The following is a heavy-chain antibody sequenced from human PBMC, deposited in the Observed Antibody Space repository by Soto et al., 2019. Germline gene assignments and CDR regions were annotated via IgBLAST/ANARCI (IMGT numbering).Heavy chain of an antibody. CDR1: GASMNSYH. CDR2: IHSSGST. Sequence: GTLSLTCTVSGASMNSYHWSWIRQPSGKGLEWIGHIHSSGSTNYNPSLKSRVTMSVDTSKNQFSLRLMSLTAADTAVYYCARDQGVAAAGITWFDPWGQGSLVTVSS. J-gene: IGHJ5*02. CDR3: ARDQGVAAAGITWFDP. V-gene: IGHV4-4*07. D-gene: IGHD6-13*01.